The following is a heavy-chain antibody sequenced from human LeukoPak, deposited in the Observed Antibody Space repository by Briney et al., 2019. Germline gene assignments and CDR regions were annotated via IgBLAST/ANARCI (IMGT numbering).Heavy chain of an antibody. CDR1: GFTFSSYS. V-gene: IGHV3-48*04. CDR3: ARPEGGLYSSRFVY. J-gene: IGHJ4*02. Sequence: GGFLRLSCAGSGFTFSSYSMNWVRQAPGKGLEWVSYISSSGGTIYYADSVKGRFTISRDNAKNSLYLQMNSLRAEDTAVYYCARPEGGLYSSRFVYWGQGTLVTVSS. CDR2: ISSSGGTI. D-gene: IGHD6-13*01.